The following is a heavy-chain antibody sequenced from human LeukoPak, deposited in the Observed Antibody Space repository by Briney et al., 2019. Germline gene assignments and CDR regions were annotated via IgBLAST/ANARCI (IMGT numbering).Heavy chain of an antibody. D-gene: IGHD2-15*01. CDR3: ARGIVVQPSANWFGP. CDR2: INADDGNT. J-gene: IGHJ5*02. Sequence: ASVKVSCKTSGYTFTTYAIHWVRQAPGQRLEWMGLINADDGNTRYSQRFQGRVTITRDTSASTAYMELSSLRFEDTAVYYCARGIVVQPSANWFGPWGQGTLVTVSS. CDR1: GYTFTTYA. V-gene: IGHV1-3*01.